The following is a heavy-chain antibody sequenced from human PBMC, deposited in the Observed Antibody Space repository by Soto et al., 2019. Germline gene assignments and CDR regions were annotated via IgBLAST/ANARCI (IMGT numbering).Heavy chain of an antibody. CDR2: IYYSGST. D-gene: IGHD6-13*01. J-gene: IGHJ5*02. CDR1: GGSVNSGSYY. V-gene: IGHV4-61*01. Sequence: QVQLQESGPGLVKPSETLSLTCTVSGGSVNSGSYYWSWIRQPPGKGLEWIGYIYYSGSTNYNHSLESRVTISVDTSKNQFSLKLSSVTAADTAVYYCARSIAAAIGFDPWGQGTLVTVSS. CDR3: ARSIAAAIGFDP.